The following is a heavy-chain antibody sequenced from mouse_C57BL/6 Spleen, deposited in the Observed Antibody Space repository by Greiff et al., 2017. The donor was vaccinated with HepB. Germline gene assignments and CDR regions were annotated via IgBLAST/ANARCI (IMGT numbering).Heavy chain of an antibody. Sequence: VQLKESGGGLVQPGGSMKLSCAASGFTFSDAWMDWVRQSPEKGLEWVAEIRNKANNHATYYAESVKGRFTISRDDSKSSVYLQMNSLRAEDTGIYYCTRRLRFPHYYAMDYWGQGTSVTVSS. CDR1: GFTFSDAW. V-gene: IGHV6-6*01. CDR3: TRRLRFPHYYAMDY. D-gene: IGHD1-1*01. J-gene: IGHJ4*01. CDR2: IRNKANNHAT.